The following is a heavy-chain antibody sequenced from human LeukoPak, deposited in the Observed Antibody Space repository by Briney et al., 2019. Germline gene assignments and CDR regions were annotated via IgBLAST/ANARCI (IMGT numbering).Heavy chain of an antibody. V-gene: IGHV5-51*01. D-gene: IGHD6-13*01. J-gene: IGHJ4*02. CDR2: IYPGDSDT. CDR3: ARQTHSSSWYFDY. CDR1: GYSCTSYW. Sequence: GESLKISCKGSGYSCTSYWIGWVRQMPGKGLEWMGIIYPGDSDTRYSPSFQGQVTISADKSISTAYLQWSSLKASDTAMYYCARQTHSSSWYFDYWGQGTLVTVSS.